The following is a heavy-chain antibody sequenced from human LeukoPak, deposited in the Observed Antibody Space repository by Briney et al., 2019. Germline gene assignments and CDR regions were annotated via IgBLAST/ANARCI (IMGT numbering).Heavy chain of an antibody. CDR2: IYYSGST. Sequence: PSETLSLTCTVSGGSISSYYWSWIRQPPGKGLEWIGYIYYSGSTNYNPSLKSRVTISVDTSKNQFSLKLSSVTAADTAVYYCARRQEELRFLEWLLPFDYWGQGTLVTVSS. D-gene: IGHD3-3*01. V-gene: IGHV4-59*08. CDR1: GGSISSYY. CDR3: ARRQEELRFLEWLLPFDY. J-gene: IGHJ4*02.